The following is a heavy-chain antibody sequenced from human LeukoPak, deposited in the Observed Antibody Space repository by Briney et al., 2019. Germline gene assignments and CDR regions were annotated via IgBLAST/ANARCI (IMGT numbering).Heavy chain of an antibody. Sequence: GGSLRLSCAASEFAFSTYNMNWVRQAPGKGLEWVSYISTGSSTTYYADSVKGRFTISRDNVENSLYLQMNSLRDEDTAVYYCARRARYCSGGSCLDGMDVWGQGITVTVSS. V-gene: IGHV3-48*02. CDR1: EFAFSTYN. J-gene: IGHJ6*02. CDR3: ARRARYCSGGSCLDGMDV. CDR2: ISTGSSTT. D-gene: IGHD2-15*01.